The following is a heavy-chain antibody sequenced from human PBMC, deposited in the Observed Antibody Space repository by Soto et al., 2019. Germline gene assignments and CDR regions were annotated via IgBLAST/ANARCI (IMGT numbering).Heavy chain of an antibody. V-gene: IGHV4-59*12. CDR2: IHYSGST. CDR3: ARERPDGARLDP. CDR1: GGSITGYY. J-gene: IGHJ5*02. Sequence: SETLSLTCTVSGGSITGYYWSWIRQPPGKGPEWIGNIHYSGSTNYNPSLKSRVTISVDTSKNQFSLKLSSVTAADTAVYYCARERPDGARLDPWGQGTLVTVSS. D-gene: IGHD6-6*01.